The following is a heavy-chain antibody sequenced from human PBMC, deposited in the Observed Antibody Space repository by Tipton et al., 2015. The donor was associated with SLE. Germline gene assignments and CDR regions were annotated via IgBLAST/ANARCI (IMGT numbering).Heavy chain of an antibody. J-gene: IGHJ4*02. CDR3: ARVALSGYSYGLYYFDY. CDR1: GYTFTSYG. V-gene: IGHV1-18*01. D-gene: IGHD5-18*01. Sequence: QLVQSGAEVKKPGASVKVSCKASGYTFTSYGISWVRQAPGQGLEWMGWISAYNGNTNYAQKLQGRVTMTTDKSTSPAYMELRSLRSDDTAVYYCARVALSGYSYGLYYFDYWGQGTLVTVSS. CDR2: ISAYNGNT.